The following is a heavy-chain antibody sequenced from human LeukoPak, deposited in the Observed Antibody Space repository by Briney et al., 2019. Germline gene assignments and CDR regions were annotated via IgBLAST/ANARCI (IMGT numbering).Heavy chain of an antibody. Sequence: ASVKVSCKASGYTFTGYLMRWGRQAPGQGLEWMGWINPNSGGPNYVQKFQGRVTMTRDTFISTAYMELRRLISDDTAVYYCAREGQAFGGVIVSFWFDPWGQGTLVTVSS. J-gene: IGHJ5*02. CDR3: AREGQAFGGVIVSFWFDP. CDR1: GYTFTGYL. V-gene: IGHV1-2*02. D-gene: IGHD3-16*02. CDR2: INPNSGGP.